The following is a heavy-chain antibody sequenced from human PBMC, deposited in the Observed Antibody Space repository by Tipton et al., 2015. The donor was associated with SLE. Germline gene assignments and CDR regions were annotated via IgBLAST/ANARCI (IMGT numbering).Heavy chain of an antibody. Sequence: TLSLTCAVCGGSFSGYYWSWIRQPPGKGLEWIGEINHSGSTNYNPSLKSRVTISVDTSKNQFSLNLSSVTAADTAVDYCARGTVPAAGAFDIWGQGTMVTVSS. J-gene: IGHJ3*02. CDR1: GGSFSGYY. CDR3: ARGTVPAAGAFDI. V-gene: IGHV4-34*01. CDR2: INHSGST. D-gene: IGHD2-2*01.